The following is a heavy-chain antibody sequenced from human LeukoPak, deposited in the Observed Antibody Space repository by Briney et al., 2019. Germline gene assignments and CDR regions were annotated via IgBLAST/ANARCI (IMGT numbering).Heavy chain of an antibody. Sequence: VSVKVSCKASGYTFTSYGISWVRQAPGQGLEWMGWISAYNGNTDYAQKLQGKVTMTTDTSTSTAYMELRSLRSDDTAVYYCARDRERYSYGPVKPVDYWGQGTLVTVSS. J-gene: IGHJ4*02. D-gene: IGHD5-18*01. CDR2: ISAYNGNT. CDR1: GYTFTSYG. CDR3: ARDRERYSYGPVKPVDY. V-gene: IGHV1-18*01.